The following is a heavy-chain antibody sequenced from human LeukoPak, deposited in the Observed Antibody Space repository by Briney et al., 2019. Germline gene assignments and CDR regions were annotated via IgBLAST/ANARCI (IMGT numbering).Heavy chain of an antibody. CDR3: ARYYDFWSGYSPPGYYYYMDV. CDR2: IIPIFGTA. V-gene: IGHV1-69*01. Sequence: ASVNVSCKASGGTFSSYAISWVRQAPGQGLEWMGGIIPIFGTANYAQKFQGRVTITADESTSTAYMELSSLRSEDTAVYYCARYYDFWSGYSPPGYYYYMDVWGKGTTVTVSS. D-gene: IGHD3-3*01. J-gene: IGHJ6*03. CDR1: GGTFSSYA.